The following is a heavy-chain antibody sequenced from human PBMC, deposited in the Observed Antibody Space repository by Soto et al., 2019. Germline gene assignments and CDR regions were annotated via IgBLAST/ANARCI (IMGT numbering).Heavy chain of an antibody. Sequence: GGSLRLSCAASGFSFISYEMNWVRQAPGKGLEWVSYITSSGSAIFYADSVKGRFTISRDNAKNSLYLQMNSLRAEDTAVYYCARGYCGGGSCYGVYYGMDLWGQGTTVTVSS. J-gene: IGHJ6*02. V-gene: IGHV3-48*03. CDR3: ARGYCGGGSCYGVYYGMDL. CDR1: GFSFISYE. D-gene: IGHD2-15*01. CDR2: ITSSGSAI.